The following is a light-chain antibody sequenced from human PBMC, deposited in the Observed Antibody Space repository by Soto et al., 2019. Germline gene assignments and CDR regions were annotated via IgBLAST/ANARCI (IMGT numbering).Light chain of an antibody. J-gene: IGLJ2*01. CDR2: EGS. V-gene: IGLV2-23*03. CDR1: SSDVGSYNL. Sequence: QSALTQPASVSGSPGQSITISCTGTSSDVGSYNLVSWYQQHPGKAPKLMIYEGSTRPSGVSNRFSGSKSGNTASLTISGLQAEDEADYYCCSYAGSTTFVVFGRGTKLTVL. CDR3: CSYAGSTTFVV.